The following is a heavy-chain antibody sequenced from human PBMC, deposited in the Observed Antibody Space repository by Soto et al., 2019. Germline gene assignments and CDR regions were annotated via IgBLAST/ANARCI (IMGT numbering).Heavy chain of an antibody. CDR3: ATLPSAYYDFWSGHPYFDS. D-gene: IGHD3-3*01. CDR1: GGSFNSDGFF. CDR2: AHYSGST. J-gene: IGHJ4*02. V-gene: IGHV4-31*03. Sequence: QVQLQESGPGLVKPSQTLSLTCSVSGGSFNSDGFFWSWIRQHPERGLEWIGYAHYSGSTSYNPSLKSRVTISVDTSKNQFSLRLTSVTAADTAVYYCATLPSAYYDFWSGHPYFDSWGQGALVTVSS.